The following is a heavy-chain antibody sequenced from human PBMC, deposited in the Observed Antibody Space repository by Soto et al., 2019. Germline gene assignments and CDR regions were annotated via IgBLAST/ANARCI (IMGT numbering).Heavy chain of an antibody. Sequence: QLQLQESGSGLVKPSQTLSLTCAVSGGSISNGGYSWSWIRQPPGKGLEWIAYIYHSGSTYYNPSFKSQVTISVDRSKNQFSLKLSSVTAADTAVYYCARGMVSFGMDVWGQGTTVTVSS. V-gene: IGHV4-30-2*01. D-gene: IGHD2-8*01. CDR2: IYHSGST. CDR1: GGSISNGGYS. J-gene: IGHJ6*02. CDR3: ARGMVSFGMDV.